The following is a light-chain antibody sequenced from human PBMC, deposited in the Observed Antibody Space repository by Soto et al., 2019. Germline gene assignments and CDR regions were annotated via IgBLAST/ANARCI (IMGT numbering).Light chain of an antibody. CDR2: DAS. V-gene: IGKV1-5*01. J-gene: IGKJ1*01. Sequence: DIQMTQSPSTLSASVGDRVTITCRASQSISSWLAWYQQKPGKAPKLLIYDASSFESGVPSRFSGSGSGTEFTLTISSLQPNYFATYYCQQYNSPWTFGQGTKVEIK. CDR3: QQYNSPWT. CDR1: QSISSW.